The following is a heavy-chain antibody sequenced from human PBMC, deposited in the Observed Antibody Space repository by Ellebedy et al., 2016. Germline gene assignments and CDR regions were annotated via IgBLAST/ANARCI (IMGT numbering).Heavy chain of an antibody. CDR3: TRRSLPIAVAGTEDYYCYMDV. D-gene: IGHD6-19*01. J-gene: IGHJ6*03. V-gene: IGHV3-73*01. CDR1: GFTFSGST. CDR2: IRSNTNNSAT. Sequence: GGSLRLSCAASGFTFSGSTMHWVRQASGKGLEWVGRIRSNTNNSATAYAASVKGRFTISRDDSKNTAYLQMNSLKTEDTAVYYCTRRSLPIAVAGTEDYYCYMDVWGKGTTVTVSS.